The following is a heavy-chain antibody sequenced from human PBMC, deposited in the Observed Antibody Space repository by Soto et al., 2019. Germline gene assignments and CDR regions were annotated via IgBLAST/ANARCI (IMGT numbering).Heavy chain of an antibody. Sequence: QVQLVQSGAEVKKPGSSVKVSCKASGGTFSSYTISWVRQAPGQGLEWMGRIIPILGIANYAQKFQGRVTITADKSTSTAYMELSSLRSEDTAVSYCASQYCSGGSCYFDYWGQGTLVTVSS. J-gene: IGHJ4*02. CDR1: GGTFSSYT. CDR2: IIPILGIA. V-gene: IGHV1-69*02. CDR3: ASQYCSGGSCYFDY. D-gene: IGHD2-15*01.